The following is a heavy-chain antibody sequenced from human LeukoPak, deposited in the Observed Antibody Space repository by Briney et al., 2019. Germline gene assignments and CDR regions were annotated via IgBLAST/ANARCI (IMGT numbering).Heavy chain of an antibody. CDR2: IYTSGST. J-gene: IGHJ5*02. CDR1: GGSISSGSYY. V-gene: IGHV4-61*02. CDR3: AREGLYSENWFDP. D-gene: IGHD3-10*02. Sequence: SETLSLTCTVSGGSISSGSYYWSWIRQPAGKGLEWIGRIYTSGSTNYNPSLKSRVTISVDTSKNQFSLKLSSVTAADTAVYYCAREGLYSENWFDPWGQGTLLTVSS.